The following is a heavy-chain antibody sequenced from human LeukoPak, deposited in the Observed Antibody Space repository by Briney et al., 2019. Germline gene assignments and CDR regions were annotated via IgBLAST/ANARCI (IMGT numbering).Heavy chain of an antibody. V-gene: IGHV3-7*01. CDR1: GFTFSSYW. D-gene: IGHD6-13*01. CDR2: IKQDGSEK. J-gene: IGHJ4*02. Sequence: GGSLGLSCAASGFTFSSYWMSWVRQAPGKGLEWVANIKQDGSEKYYVDSVKGRFTISRDNAKNSLYLQMNSLRAEDTAVYYCARGRSRAAAGTGYYFDYWGQGTLVTVSS. CDR3: ARGRSRAAAGTGYYFDY.